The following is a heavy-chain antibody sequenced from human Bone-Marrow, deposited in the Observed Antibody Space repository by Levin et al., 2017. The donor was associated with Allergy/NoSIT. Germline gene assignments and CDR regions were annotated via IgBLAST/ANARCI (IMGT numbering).Heavy chain of an antibody. V-gene: IGHV3-21*01. CDR2: ISSSSSYI. J-gene: IGHJ4*02. Sequence: LSLTCAASGFTFSSYSMNWVRQAPGKGLEWVSSISSSSSYIYYADSVKGRFTISRDNAKNSLYLQMNSLRAEDTAVYYCARDHGDGYNWMSYWGQGTLVTVSS. CDR3: ARDHGDGYNWMSY. CDR1: GFTFSSYS. D-gene: IGHD5-24*01.